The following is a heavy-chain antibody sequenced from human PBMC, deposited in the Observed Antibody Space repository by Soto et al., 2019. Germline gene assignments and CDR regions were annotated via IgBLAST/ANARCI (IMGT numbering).Heavy chain of an antibody. CDR2: IFYSGST. Sequence: PSETLSLTCTVSGDSISSSNYFWGWIRQPPGKGLEWIGTIFYSGSTYYNPSLESRVTISLDSSKNHFSLKLSSVTAADTAVYYCARSYGSGNYYGVPSNSSDPWGQGLLVTLSS. CDR1: GDSISSSNYF. J-gene: IGHJ5*02. V-gene: IGHV4-39*07. D-gene: IGHD3-10*01. CDR3: ARSYGSGNYYGVPSNSSDP.